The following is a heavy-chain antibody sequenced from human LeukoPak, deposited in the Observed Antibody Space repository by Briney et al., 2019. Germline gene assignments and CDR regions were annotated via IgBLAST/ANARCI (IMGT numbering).Heavy chain of an antibody. CDR3: ATERQRYFDY. CDR2: ITWDGGST. Sequence: PGGSLRLSCAASGFTFHAYTMHWVRQAPGTGLEWVSLITWDGGSTYYADSVKGRFTISRDNSKNSLYVQMNSLRIEDTALYYCATERQRYFDYWGQGTLVTVSS. V-gene: IGHV3-43*01. J-gene: IGHJ4*02. CDR1: GFTFHAYT.